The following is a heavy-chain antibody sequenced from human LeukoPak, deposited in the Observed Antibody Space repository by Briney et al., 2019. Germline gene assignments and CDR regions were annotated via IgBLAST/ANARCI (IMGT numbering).Heavy chain of an antibody. V-gene: IGHV3-33*08. J-gene: IGHJ4*02. Sequence: GGSLRLSCAASGFTFSSYSMNWVRQAPGKGLEWVAVIWYDGSNKYYADSVKGRFTISRDNSKNTLYLQMNSLRAEDTAVYYCARDNVPDFDYWGQGTLVTVSS. D-gene: IGHD6-6*01. CDR3: ARDNVPDFDY. CDR1: GFTFSSYS. CDR2: IWYDGSNK.